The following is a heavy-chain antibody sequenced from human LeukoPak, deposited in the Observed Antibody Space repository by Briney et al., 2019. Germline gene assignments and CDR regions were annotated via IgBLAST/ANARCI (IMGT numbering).Heavy chain of an antibody. J-gene: IGHJ4*02. CDR3: ARDRTPITMVRGDYFDY. D-gene: IGHD3-10*01. Sequence: GGSLRLSCAASGFTFSSYGIHWVRHAPGKGLEWVSVIWYDGSNKYNVDSVKGRFTISRDNSRNTLYLQMNSLRVEDTAVYYCARDRTPITMVRGDYFDYWGQGTLVTVSS. V-gene: IGHV3-33*01. CDR1: GFTFSSYG. CDR2: IWYDGSNK.